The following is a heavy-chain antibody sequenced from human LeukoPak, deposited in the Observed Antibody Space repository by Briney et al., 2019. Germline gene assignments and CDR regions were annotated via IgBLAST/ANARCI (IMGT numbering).Heavy chain of an antibody. D-gene: IGHD4-17*01. CDR1: GGSFSGYY. Sequence: PSETLSLTCAVYGGSFSGYYWSWIRQPPGKGLEWIGEINHSGSTNYNPSLKSRVTISVDTSKNQFSLKLSSVTAADTAVYYCAGDRGTVTTNYYYGMDVWGQGTTVTVSS. CDR2: INHSGST. V-gene: IGHV4-34*01. CDR3: AGDRGTVTTNYYYGMDV. J-gene: IGHJ6*02.